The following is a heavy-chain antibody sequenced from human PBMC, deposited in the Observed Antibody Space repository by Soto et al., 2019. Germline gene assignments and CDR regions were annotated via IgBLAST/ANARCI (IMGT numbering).Heavy chain of an antibody. CDR2: TYYRSKWYN. Sequence: PSQTLSLTCAISGDSVSSNSAAWNWIRQSPSRGLEWLGRTYYRSKWYNDYAVSVKSRITINPDTSKNQFSLQLNSVTPEDTAVYYCARGPVGSSSWYVYAFDIWGQGTMVTVSS. J-gene: IGHJ3*02. CDR3: ARGPVGSSSWYVYAFDI. D-gene: IGHD6-13*01. CDR1: GDSVSSNSAA. V-gene: IGHV6-1*01.